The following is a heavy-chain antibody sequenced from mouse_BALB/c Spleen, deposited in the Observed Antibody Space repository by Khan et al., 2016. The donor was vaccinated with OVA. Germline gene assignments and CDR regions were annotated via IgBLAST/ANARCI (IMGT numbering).Heavy chain of an antibody. CDR2: INTYTGEP. Sequence: QIQLVQSGPELKKPGETVKISCKASGNTFTNYGMNWVKQSPGKGLKWMGWINTYTGEPTYADDFKGRFAFSLETSASTAYLQINNLRNEDTATYFCARPPYFSYVMVYWGQGTSVTVSS. CDR1: GNTFTNYG. V-gene: IGHV9-3-1*01. J-gene: IGHJ4*01. D-gene: IGHD2-10*01. CDR3: ARPPYFSYVMVY.